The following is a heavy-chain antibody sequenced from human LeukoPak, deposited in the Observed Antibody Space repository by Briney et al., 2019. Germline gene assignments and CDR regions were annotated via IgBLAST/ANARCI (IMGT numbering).Heavy chain of an antibody. D-gene: IGHD5-18*01. CDR1: GGTFSSYA. Sequence: VKVSCKASGGTFSSYAISWVRQAPGQGLEWMGGIIPIFGTANYAQKFQGRVTMTEDTSTDTVYMELSSLRSEDTAVYYCARDRGVDTAMVRRRYYYYYMDVWGKGTTVTVSS. V-gene: IGHV1-69*06. CDR2: IIPIFGTA. CDR3: ARDRGVDTAMVRRRYYYYYMDV. J-gene: IGHJ6*03.